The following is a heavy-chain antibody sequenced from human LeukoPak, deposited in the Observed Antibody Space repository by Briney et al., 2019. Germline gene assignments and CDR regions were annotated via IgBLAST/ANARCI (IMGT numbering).Heavy chain of an antibody. J-gene: IGHJ4*02. Sequence: SETLSLTCAVYGGSFSGYYWSWIRQPPGKGLEWIGEINHSGSTNYNPSLKSRVTISVDTSKNQFSLKLSSVTAADTAVYYCARGRRSTTTDYWGQGPLVSVSS. CDR3: ARGRRSTTTDY. V-gene: IGHV4-34*01. CDR2: INHSGST. CDR1: GGSFSGYY. D-gene: IGHD1-1*01.